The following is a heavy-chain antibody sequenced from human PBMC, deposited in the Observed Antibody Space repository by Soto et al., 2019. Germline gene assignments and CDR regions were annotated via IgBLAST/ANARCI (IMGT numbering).Heavy chain of an antibody. D-gene: IGHD2-15*01. J-gene: IGHJ4*02. Sequence: EMQLVESGGGLVQPGGSLRLSCAASGFTVINTYLSWVRQAPGKGLEWVSVIYRDGRTYYADSVKGRFTISIDHSKNTLYIQMNSLRAEDTAVYYCTRAPVDAPVFDYWGQGTLVTVSS. CDR2: IYRDGRT. V-gene: IGHV3-66*01. CDR3: TRAPVDAPVFDY. CDR1: GFTVINTY.